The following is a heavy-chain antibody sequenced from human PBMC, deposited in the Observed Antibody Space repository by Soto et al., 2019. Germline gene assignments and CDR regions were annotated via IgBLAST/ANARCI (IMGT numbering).Heavy chain of an antibody. J-gene: IGHJ6*03. CDR2: MNPNSGNT. CDR1: GYTFTSYD. V-gene: IGHV1-8*01. D-gene: IGHD3-10*01. CDR3: ARGGRDYGSGSYYDYYYYYMDV. Sequence: ASVKVSCKASGYTFTSYDISWVRQATGQGLEWMGWMNPNSGNTGYAQKFQGRVTMTRNTSISTAYMELSSLRSEDTAVYYCARGGRDYGSGSYYDYYYYYMDVWGKGTTVTVSS.